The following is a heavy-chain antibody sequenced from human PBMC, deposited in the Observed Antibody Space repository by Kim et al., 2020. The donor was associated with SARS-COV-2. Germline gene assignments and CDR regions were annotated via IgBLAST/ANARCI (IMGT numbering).Heavy chain of an antibody. Sequence: GGSLRLSCAASGFTFSTYAMSWVRQAPGRGLELVSVISGNGVRTDYADSVKGRLTISRDNTKNTVSLQMNSLTAAATAIYYYAKDPGGNLPPWYCDLWGRGTGVTVFS. CDR2: ISGNGVRT. CDR3: AKDPGGNLPPWYCDL. D-gene: IGHD3-16*01. CDR1: GFTFSTYA. J-gene: IGHJ2*01. V-gene: IGHV3-23*01.